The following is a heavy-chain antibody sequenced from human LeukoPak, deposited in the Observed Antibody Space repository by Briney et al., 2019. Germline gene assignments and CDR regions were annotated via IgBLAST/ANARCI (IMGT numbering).Heavy chain of an antibody. CDR3: ATSATVVVVAATSYHYGMDV. Sequence: ASVKVSCKASGYTFTSYDFTWVRQAPGQGLEWMGWISAYNGNTNYAQKLQGRVTMTTDTSTSTAYMELRSLRSDDTAVYYCATSATVVVVAATSYHYGMDVWGQGTTVTVSS. V-gene: IGHV1-18*01. J-gene: IGHJ6*02. CDR1: GYTFTSYD. D-gene: IGHD2-15*01. CDR2: ISAYNGNT.